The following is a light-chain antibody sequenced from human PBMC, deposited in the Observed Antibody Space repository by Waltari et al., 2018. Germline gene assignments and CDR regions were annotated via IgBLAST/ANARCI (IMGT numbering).Light chain of an antibody. V-gene: IGKV1-39*01. CDR3: QHSYTTPLT. CDR2: AAS. J-gene: IGKJ4*01. Sequence: DIQMTQSPSSLSASVGDSVIITCRASQAISIYLNWDQQKPGKAPNLLIYAASTLQRGIPSRFSGSGSGTHFTPTISSLQPEDFATYYCQHSYTTPLTFGGGTKVEI. CDR1: QAISIY.